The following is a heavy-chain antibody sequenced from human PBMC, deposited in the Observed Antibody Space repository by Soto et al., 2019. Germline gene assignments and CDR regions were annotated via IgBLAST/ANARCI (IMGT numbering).Heavy chain of an antibody. CDR3: ASGIDGDYDPGHFDL. CDR2: INSDGSST. Sequence: EVQLVESGGGLVQPGGSLRLSCAASGFTFSSYWMHWVRQAPGKGLVWVSRINSDGSSTSYADSVKGRFTTSRDNAKNTLYLQMNSLRAEDTAVYYGASGIDGDYDPGHFDLWGRGTLVTVSS. CDR1: GFTFSSYW. J-gene: IGHJ2*01. V-gene: IGHV3-74*01. D-gene: IGHD4-17*01.